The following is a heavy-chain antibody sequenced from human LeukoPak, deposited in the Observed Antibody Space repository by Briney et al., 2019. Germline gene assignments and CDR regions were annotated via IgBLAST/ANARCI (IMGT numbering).Heavy chain of an antibody. Sequence: SQTLSLTCAVSGGSISSGGYSWSWIRQPPGKGLEWIGYIYHSGSTYYNPSLKSRVTISVDTSKNQFSLKLSSVTAADTAVYYCARMTIRDRVPGDAFDIWGQGTMVTVSS. J-gene: IGHJ3*02. V-gene: IGHV4-30-2*01. CDR1: GGSISSGGYS. D-gene: IGHD4/OR15-4a*01. CDR3: ARMTIRDRVPGDAFDI. CDR2: IYHSGST.